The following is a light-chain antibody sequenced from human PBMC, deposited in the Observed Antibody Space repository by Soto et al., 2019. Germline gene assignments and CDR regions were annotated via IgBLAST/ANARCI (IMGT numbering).Light chain of an antibody. Sequence: EIVMTQSPDTLSVSPGGRATLSCRASQSVSSKLAWYQRKPGQAPRLLIYAASTRATGIPARFSGSGSGTEFTLTISSLQSEDFAVYYCQQYNTWPPLTFGGGTKVEIK. CDR3: QQYNTWPPLT. V-gene: IGKV3-15*01. CDR2: AAS. J-gene: IGKJ4*01. CDR1: QSVSSK.